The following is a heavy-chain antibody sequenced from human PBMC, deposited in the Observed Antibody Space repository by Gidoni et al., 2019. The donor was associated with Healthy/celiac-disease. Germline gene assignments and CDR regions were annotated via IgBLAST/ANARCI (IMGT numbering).Heavy chain of an antibody. CDR2: ISGSGGST. Sequence: EVQLLESGGGLVQPGGSLRLSCAASGFTFSIFAMSWVRQAPGKGLEWVSAISGSGGSTDYADSVKGRFTISRDNSKNTLYLQMNSLRAEDTAVYYCASGVGYYYDSSGYYSLGAFDIWGQGTMVTVSS. CDR3: ASGVGYYYDSSGYYSLGAFDI. V-gene: IGHV3-23*01. D-gene: IGHD3-22*01. CDR1: GFTFSIFA. J-gene: IGHJ3*02.